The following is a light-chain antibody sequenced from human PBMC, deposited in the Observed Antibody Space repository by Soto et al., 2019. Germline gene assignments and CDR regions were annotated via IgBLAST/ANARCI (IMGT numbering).Light chain of an antibody. CDR3: QQYNNWPPIT. V-gene: IGKV3-15*01. J-gene: IGKJ5*01. Sequence: IVMMQAPTTLSVSPEERATLSCRASQSVSSNLAWYQQKPGQAPRLLSYGASTRATGSPARCSGSGSGTEFTLTISSLQSEDFAVYYWQQYNNWPPITFGRGTRLEI. CDR2: GAS. CDR1: QSVSSN.